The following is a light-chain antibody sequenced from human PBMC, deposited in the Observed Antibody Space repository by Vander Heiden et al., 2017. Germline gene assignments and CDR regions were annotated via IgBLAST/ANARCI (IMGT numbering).Light chain of an antibody. J-gene: IGKJ1*01. CDR2: LGS. CDR1: QSLLHGNGYNY. V-gene: IGKV2-28*01. CDR3: MQTIQTPWT. Sequence: DILLVHSPPSLPATPGAPAAISCRSSQSLLHGNGYNYLHWYLQKPGQSPQLLIYLGSLRTSGVPDRFSGSGSGTDFTLKISRVEAEDVGVYYCMQTIQTPWTFGQGTKVEIK.